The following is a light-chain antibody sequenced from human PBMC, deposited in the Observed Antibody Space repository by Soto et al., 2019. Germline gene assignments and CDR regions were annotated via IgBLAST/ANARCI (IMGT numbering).Light chain of an antibody. J-gene: IGKJ2*01. CDR1: QSVSSN. CDR2: DAS. CDR3: QHYNYWPYT. V-gene: IGKV3-15*01. Sequence: EIVMTQSPATLSVSPGERATLSCRASQSVSSNLAWYQQKPGQAPRLLIYDASTRDTGVPARVSCSGSGTDVTLTISSLQSEDFAVYYCQHYNYWPYTFGQGTKVDIK.